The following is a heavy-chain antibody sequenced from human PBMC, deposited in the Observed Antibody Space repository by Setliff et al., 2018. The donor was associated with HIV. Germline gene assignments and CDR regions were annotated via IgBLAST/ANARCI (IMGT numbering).Heavy chain of an antibody. J-gene: IGHJ4*02. V-gene: IGHV4-34*01. CDR1: GGSFSGYY. D-gene: IGHD1-26*01. CDR3: AGGPGTTSIDY. CDR2: INHSGST. Sequence: SETLSLTCAVYGGSFSGYYWSWIRQPPGKGLEWIGEINHSGSTNYNMPLWSRVTISLDASRNQFSLQLISVTAADTAVYYCAGGPGTTSIDYWAQGTLVTVSS.